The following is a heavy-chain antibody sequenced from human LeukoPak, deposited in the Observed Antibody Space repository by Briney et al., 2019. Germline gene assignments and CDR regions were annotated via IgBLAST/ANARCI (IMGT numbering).Heavy chain of an antibody. J-gene: IGHJ5*02. CDR1: GYTFTSYD. CDR2: MIPDSGNT. CDR3: ARGDTFGYCGGGSCYSVRGFDP. D-gene: IGHD2-15*01. Sequence: ASVKVSCKASGYTFTSYDINWVRQATGRGLEWMGWMIPDSGNTGYAQKFQCRVTMTMNTAISTAYMELSSLRSEHPVVYYCARGDTFGYCGGGSCYSVRGFDPWGQGTLVTVSS. V-gene: IGHV1-8*01.